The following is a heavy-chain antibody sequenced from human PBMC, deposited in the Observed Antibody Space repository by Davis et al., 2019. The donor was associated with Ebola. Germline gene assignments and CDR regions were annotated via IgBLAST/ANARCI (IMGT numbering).Heavy chain of an antibody. V-gene: IGHV3-48*03. J-gene: IGHJ4*02. CDR2: ISSSGSTI. CDR3: ASDHFGTFDSSGGGLDY. CDR1: GFTFSSYE. D-gene: IGHD3-22*01. Sequence: GESLKISCAASGFTFSSYEMNWVRQAPGKGLEWVSYISSSGSTIYYADSVKGRFTISRDNSKNTLYLQMNSLRAEDTAVYYCASDHFGTFDSSGGGLDYWGQGTLVTVSS.